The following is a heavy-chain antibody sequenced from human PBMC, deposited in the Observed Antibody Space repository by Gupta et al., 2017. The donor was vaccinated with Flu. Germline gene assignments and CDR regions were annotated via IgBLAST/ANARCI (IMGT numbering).Heavy chain of an antibody. CDR3: ARGEASSNSNRFEY. D-gene: IGHD4-4*01. CDR2: ISGNDGGI. V-gene: IGHV3-23*01. Sequence: QAPGKGLEWVSGISGNDGGIYYADSVKGRFTISRDNSKNTLYLQMNSLTAEDTAVYYCARGEASSNSNRFEYWGQGALVTVSS. J-gene: IGHJ4*02.